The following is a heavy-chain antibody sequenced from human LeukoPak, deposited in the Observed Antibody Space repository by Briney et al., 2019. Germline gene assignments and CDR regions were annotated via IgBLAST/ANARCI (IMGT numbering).Heavy chain of an antibody. D-gene: IGHD3-3*01. J-gene: IGHJ5*02. CDR3: AREQTYAFWSGSCFDP. V-gene: IGHV1-69*05. CDR2: IIPIFGTA. Sequence: SVKVSCKASGGTFSSYAISWVRPAPGQGLEWMGGIIPIFGTANYPQKFQGRVTITTDESTNTAYMELSSLRSEDTPVYYCAREQTYAFWSGSCFDPWGQGTLVTVSS. CDR1: GGTFSSYA.